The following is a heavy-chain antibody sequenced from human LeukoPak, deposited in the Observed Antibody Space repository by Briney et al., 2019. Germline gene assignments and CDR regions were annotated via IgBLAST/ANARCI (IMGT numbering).Heavy chain of an antibody. CDR3: ARGIAVAGNTNDLFDY. J-gene: IGHJ4*02. CDR1: GYSYTSYW. Sequence: GESLQISCKGSGYSYTSYWSGWVRQMPGKGLDWMGTIYPGDSDTRYSPSFQGQVTISADKSISTAYLQWSSLKASDTAMYYCARGIAVAGNTNDLFDYWGQGTLVTVSS. V-gene: IGHV5-51*01. D-gene: IGHD6-19*01. CDR2: IYPGDSDT.